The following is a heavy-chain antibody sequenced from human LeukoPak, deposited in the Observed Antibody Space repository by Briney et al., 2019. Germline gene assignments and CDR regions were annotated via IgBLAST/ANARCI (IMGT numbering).Heavy chain of an antibody. D-gene: IGHD6-13*01. J-gene: IGHJ4*02. V-gene: IGHV3-23*01. Sequence: PGGSLRLSCAASGFTFDSYAMSWVRQAPGKGLEWVSAISGGGSGTYYADSVKGRFTISRDNSKNTLYLQMNSLRADDTAVYYCAQDQVIAVAANSEYWGQGTLVTVSS. CDR2: ISGGGSGT. CDR1: GFTFDSYA. CDR3: AQDQVIAVAANSEY.